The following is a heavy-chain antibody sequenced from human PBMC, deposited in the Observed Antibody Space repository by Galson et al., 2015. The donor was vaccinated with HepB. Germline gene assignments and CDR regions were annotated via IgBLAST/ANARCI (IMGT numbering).Heavy chain of an antibody. D-gene: IGHD6-13*01. V-gene: IGHV1-18*04. CDR2: ISVYNGNT. Sequence: SVKVSCKASGYIFTSYGISWVRQAPGQGLEWMGWISVYNGNTKYAEKVQGRLTMTTGTSTSTAYMEVRSLRSDDTAVYYCARGTPVADTFLLDSWGQGTLVTVSS. CDR3: ARGTPVADTFLLDS. CDR1: GYIFTSYG. J-gene: IGHJ4*02.